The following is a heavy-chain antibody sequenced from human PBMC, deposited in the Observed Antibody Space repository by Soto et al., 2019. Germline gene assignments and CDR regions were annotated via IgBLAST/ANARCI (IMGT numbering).Heavy chain of an antibody. V-gene: IGHV3-74*01. CDR2: ISSYGSDT. J-gene: IGHJ6*02. Sequence: EVQLVESVGGLVLPGGSLRLSCAASGFTFSRYWMHWVRQAPGKGLVWVSRISSYGSDTHYADSVKGRFTISRDNAKNTLYLQMNSLRAEDTAVYYCASNYAYAEGYYWYGIDVWGQGTTVTVSS. D-gene: IGHD3-16*01. CDR3: ASNYAYAEGYYWYGIDV. CDR1: GFTFSRYW.